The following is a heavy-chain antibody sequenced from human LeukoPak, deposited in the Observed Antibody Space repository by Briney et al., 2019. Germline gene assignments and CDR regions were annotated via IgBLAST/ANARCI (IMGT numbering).Heavy chain of an antibody. D-gene: IGHD6-13*01. V-gene: IGHV3-30*02. CDR1: GFSFSGKG. J-gene: IGHJ4*02. CDR3: AKGPPIAAAGTDY. Sequence: GGSLRLSCAASGFSFSGKGMHWVRQAPGKGLEWVAFIRYDGSNKYYADSVKGRFTISRDNSKNTLYLQMNSLRAEDTAVYYCAKGPPIAAAGTDYWGQGTLVTVSS. CDR2: IRYDGSNK.